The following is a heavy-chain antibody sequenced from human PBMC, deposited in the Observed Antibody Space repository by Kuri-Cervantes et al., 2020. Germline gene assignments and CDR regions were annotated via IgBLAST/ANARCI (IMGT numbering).Heavy chain of an antibody. J-gene: IGHJ6*02. Sequence: ASVKVSCKASGYTFTGYYMHWVRQAPGQGLEWMGWINPNSGGTNYAQKFQGRVTVTRDTSISTAYMELSRLRSDDTAVYYCARDGVGDTAMAYYYYGMDVWGQGTTVTVSS. CDR1: GYTFTGYY. CDR2: INPNSGGT. V-gene: IGHV1-2*02. CDR3: ARDGVGDTAMAYYYYGMDV. D-gene: IGHD5-18*01.